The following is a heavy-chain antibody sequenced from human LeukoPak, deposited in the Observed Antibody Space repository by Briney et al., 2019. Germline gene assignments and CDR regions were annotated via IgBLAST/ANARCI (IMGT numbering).Heavy chain of an antibody. V-gene: IGHV3-21*01. CDR2: ISSSSSYI. Sequence: PGGSLRLSCAASGFTFSSYSMNWVRQAPGKGLEWVSSISSSSSYIYSADSVKGRFTISRDNAKNSLYLQMNSLRAEDTAVYYCARDSRYGYYYDSSGYDHSFDYWGQGTLVTVSS. J-gene: IGHJ4*02. CDR1: GFTFSSYS. D-gene: IGHD3-22*01. CDR3: ARDSRYGYYYDSSGYDHSFDY.